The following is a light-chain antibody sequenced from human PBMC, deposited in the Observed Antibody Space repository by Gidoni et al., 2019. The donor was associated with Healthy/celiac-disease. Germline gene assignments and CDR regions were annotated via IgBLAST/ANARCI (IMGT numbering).Light chain of an antibody. Sequence: QSALTQPASVSGSPGQSITISCTGTSSDVGSYNLVSWYQQHPGKAPKLMIYEGSKRPSGVSNRFSGSKSGNTASLTISGLQAEDEADYYCCSYAGVPRFGGGTKLTVL. J-gene: IGLJ3*02. V-gene: IGLV2-23*01. CDR1: SSDVGSYNL. CDR3: CSYAGVPR. CDR2: EGS.